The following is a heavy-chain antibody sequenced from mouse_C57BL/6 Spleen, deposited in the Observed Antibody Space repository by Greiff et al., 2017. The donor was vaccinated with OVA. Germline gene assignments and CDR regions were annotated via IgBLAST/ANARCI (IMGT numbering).Heavy chain of an antibody. CDR1: GFTFTDYY. CDR3: ASRLYAMDY. CDR2: IRNKANGYTT. Sequence: EVKLQESGGGLVQPGGSLSLSCAASGFTFTDYYMSWVRQPPGKALEWLGIIRNKANGYTTEYSASVKCRFTISRDNSPSILYLQMNTLRAEDSATYYCASRLYAMDYWGQGTSVTVSS. V-gene: IGHV7-3*01. J-gene: IGHJ4*01.